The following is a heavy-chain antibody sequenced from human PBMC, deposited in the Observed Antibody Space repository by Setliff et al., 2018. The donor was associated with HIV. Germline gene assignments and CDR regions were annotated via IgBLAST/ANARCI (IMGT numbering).Heavy chain of an antibody. CDR2: IYYSGST. Sequence: LSLTCAVYGGSFSGYYWSWIRQPPGKGLEWIGSIYYSGSTYYNPSLKSRVTISVDTSKNQFSLKLSSVTAADTAVYYCARRSGWSEDYWGQGTLVTVSS. J-gene: IGHJ4*02. CDR1: GGSFSGYY. CDR3: ARRSGWSEDY. V-gene: IGHV4-34*01. D-gene: IGHD6-19*01.